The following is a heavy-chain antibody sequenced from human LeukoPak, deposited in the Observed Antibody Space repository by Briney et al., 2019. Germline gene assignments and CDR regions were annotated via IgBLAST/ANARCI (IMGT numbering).Heavy chain of an antibody. D-gene: IGHD1-26*01. V-gene: IGHV5-51*01. CDR3: ARHVSGSYDY. CDR2: IYPDDSDT. J-gene: IGHJ4*02. Sequence: GESLKISCKGSGYSFIDYWIGWVRQMPGKGLEWMGIIYPDDSDTRYSPSFEGQVTISVDKSISTAYLQWSSLKASDTAMYYCARHVSGSYDYWAQGTLVTVSS. CDR1: GYSFIDYW.